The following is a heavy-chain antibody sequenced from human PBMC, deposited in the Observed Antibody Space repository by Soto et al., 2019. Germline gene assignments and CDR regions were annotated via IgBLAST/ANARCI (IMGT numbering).Heavy chain of an antibody. CDR3: AKGRGGSGSLTPRVDF. D-gene: IGHD3-10*01. V-gene: IGHV3-23*01. CDR1: GFTFSSYA. CDR2: ISGSGGST. Sequence: PGGSLRLSCAASGFTFSSYAMSWVRQAPGKGLEWVSAISGSGGSTHYADSVKGRFTISRDNSKNTLYLQMSSLRAEDTALYYCAKGRGGSGSLTPRVDFWGQGTLVTVSS. J-gene: IGHJ4*02.